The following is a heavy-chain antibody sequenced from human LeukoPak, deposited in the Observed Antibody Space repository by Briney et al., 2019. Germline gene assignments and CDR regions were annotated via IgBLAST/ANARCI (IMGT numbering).Heavy chain of an antibody. J-gene: IGHJ3*02. D-gene: IGHD2/OR15-2a*01. Sequence: GGSLRLSCAASGFTFSSYEMNWVRQAPGKGLEWVSSISSSSSYIYYADSVKGRFTISRDNAKNSLYLQINSLRAEDTAVYYCARVSILIVPYYAFDIWGQGTMVTVSS. V-gene: IGHV3-21*01. CDR1: GFTFSSYE. CDR3: ARVSILIVPYYAFDI. CDR2: ISSSSSYI.